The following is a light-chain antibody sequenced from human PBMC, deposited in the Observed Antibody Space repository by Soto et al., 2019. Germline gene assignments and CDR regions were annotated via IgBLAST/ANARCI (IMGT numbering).Light chain of an antibody. CDR2: LNSDGSH. Sequence: QSVLTQSPSASASLGASGKLTCTLSSGHRSYAIAWHQQQPEKGPRYLMKLNSDGSHSKGDGIPDRFSGSSSGAERYLTISSLQSEDEADYYCQTWGTGIPVVFGGGTKLTVL. CDR1: SGHRSYA. V-gene: IGLV4-69*01. CDR3: QTWGTGIPVV. J-gene: IGLJ2*01.